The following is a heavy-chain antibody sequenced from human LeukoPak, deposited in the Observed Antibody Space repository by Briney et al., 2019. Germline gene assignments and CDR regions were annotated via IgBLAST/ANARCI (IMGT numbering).Heavy chain of an antibody. CDR1: GSSISSYY. V-gene: IGHV4-59*01. D-gene: IGHD6-13*01. CDR2: IYYSGST. J-gene: IGHJ4*02. Sequence: SETLSLTCTVSGSSISSYYWSWIRQPPGKGLEWIGYIYYSGSTNYNPSLKSRVTISVDTSKNQFSLKLSSVTAADTAVYYCARYLRLRRTSSTSRKVAFDIWGQGTLVTVSS. CDR3: ARYLRLRRTSSTSRKVAFDI.